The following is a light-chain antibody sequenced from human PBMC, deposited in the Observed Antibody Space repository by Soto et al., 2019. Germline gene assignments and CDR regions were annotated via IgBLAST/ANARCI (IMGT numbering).Light chain of an antibody. CDR2: GAS. CDR3: QQYGRLPYT. CDR1: QTVSSSY. J-gene: IGKJ2*01. Sequence: EIVLTQSPGTLSLSPGDRATLSCRASQTVSSSYLAWYQQKPGQAPRLLIYGASSRATGIPDRFSGSGSGTDFTLTISRLEPEDFAVYYCQQYGRLPYTFGQGTKLEIK. V-gene: IGKV3-20*01.